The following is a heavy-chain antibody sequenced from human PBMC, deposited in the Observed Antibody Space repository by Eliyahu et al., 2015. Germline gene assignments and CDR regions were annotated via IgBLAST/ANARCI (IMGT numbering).Heavy chain of an antibody. V-gene: IGHV1-69*04. Sequence: QVQLVQSGAEVKXPGSSVKVXCKASGGTFSSYAISXVXQAPGQXLEWMGRIIPILGIANYAQKSQGRVTITADKSTSTAYMELSSLRSEDTAVYYCARDQENFDYWGQGTLVTVSS. CDR1: GGTFSSYA. CDR3: ARDQENFDY. CDR2: IIPILGIA. J-gene: IGHJ4*02.